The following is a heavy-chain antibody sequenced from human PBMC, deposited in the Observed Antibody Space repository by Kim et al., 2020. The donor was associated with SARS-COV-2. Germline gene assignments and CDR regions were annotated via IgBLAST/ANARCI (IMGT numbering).Heavy chain of an antibody. D-gene: IGHD6-19*01. CDR3: ARGIAVDVKGRSYFDY. Sequence: LKSRVTISVDTSKNQSSLKLSSVTAADTAVYYCARGIAVDVKGRSYFDYWGQGTLVTVSS. V-gene: IGHV4-39*07. J-gene: IGHJ4*02.